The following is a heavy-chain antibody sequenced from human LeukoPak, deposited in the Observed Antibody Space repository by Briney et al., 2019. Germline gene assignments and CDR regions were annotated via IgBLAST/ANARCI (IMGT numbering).Heavy chain of an antibody. CDR2: VYKDGKM. Sequence: GGSLRLSCAASGFTVSSTYMSWVRQSPGKGLEWVSVVYKDGKMFYIDSVKGRFAISRGTSKNTVYLQMDNLRAEDTAVYYCASRHCSGGDCYFAGADPFDHWGQGTLVTVSS. D-gene: IGHD2-21*01. CDR3: ASRHCSGGDCYFAGADPFDH. V-gene: IGHV3-53*01. CDR1: GFTVSSTY. J-gene: IGHJ4*02.